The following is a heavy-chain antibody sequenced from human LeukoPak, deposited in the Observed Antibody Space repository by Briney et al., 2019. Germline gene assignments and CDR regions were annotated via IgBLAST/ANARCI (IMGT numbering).Heavy chain of an antibody. V-gene: IGHV1-8*03. Sequence: GATVKVSCKASGYTFTSYDINWVRQATGQGLEWMGWMNPNSGNTGYAQKFQGRVTITRNTSISTAYMELSSLRSEDTAVYYCARGGGGSWYDYYYYMDVWGKGTTVTVSS. J-gene: IGHJ6*03. D-gene: IGHD6-13*01. CDR3: ARGGGGSWYDYYYYMDV. CDR2: MNPNSGNT. CDR1: GYTFTSYD.